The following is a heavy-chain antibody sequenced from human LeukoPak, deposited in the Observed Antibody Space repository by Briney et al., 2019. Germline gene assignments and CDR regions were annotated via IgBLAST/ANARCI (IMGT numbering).Heavy chain of an antibody. CDR3: ARGARGYYYY. V-gene: IGHV4-31*03. J-gene: IGHJ4*02. CDR1: GGSISSGGYY. D-gene: IGHD3-22*01. Sequence: SQTLSLTCTVSGGSISSGGYYWSWIRQHPGKGLEWIGYIYYSGSTYYNPSLKSRVTISVDTSKNQFSLELSSVTAADTAVYYCARGARGYYYYWGQGTLVTVSS. CDR2: IYYSGST.